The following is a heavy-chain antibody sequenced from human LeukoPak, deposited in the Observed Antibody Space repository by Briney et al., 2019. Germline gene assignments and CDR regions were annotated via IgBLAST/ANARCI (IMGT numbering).Heavy chain of an antibody. J-gene: IGHJ6*01. CDR2: IYPGDSNT. CDR3: ARHWSNARPSPDQFYGMDF. V-gene: IGHV5-51*01. CDR1: GYSFTSYW. D-gene: IGHD2-2*01. Sequence: GESLKISCKGSGYSFTSYWIAWVRQMPGKGLEWMGIIYPGDSNTNYRPSFQGQVTISVDKSINTAYLQWSRLKASDTATYYCARHWSNARPSPDQFYGMDFWGQGTTVIVSS.